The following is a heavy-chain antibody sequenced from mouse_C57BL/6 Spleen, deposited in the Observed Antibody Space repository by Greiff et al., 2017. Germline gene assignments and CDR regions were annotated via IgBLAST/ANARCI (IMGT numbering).Heavy chain of an antibody. V-gene: IGHV1-53*01. CDR1: GYTFTSYW. J-gene: IGHJ3*01. CDR3: ARGGGGSSRTWFAY. Sequence: QVQLQQPGTELVKPGASVKLSCKASGYTFTSYWMHWVKQRPGQGLEWIGNINPSNGGTNYNEKFKSKATLTVDKSSSTVYMQLSSLTSEDSAVYYCARGGGGSSRTWFAYWGQGTLVTVSA. CDR2: INPSNGGT. D-gene: IGHD1-1*01.